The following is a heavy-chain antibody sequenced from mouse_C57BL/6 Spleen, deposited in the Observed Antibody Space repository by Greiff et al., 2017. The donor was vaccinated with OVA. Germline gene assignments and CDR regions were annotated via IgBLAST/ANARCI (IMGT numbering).Heavy chain of an antibody. Sequence: QVQLKQPGAELVMPGASVKLSCKASGYTFTSYWMHWVKQRPGQGLEWIGEIDPSDSYTNYNQKFKGKSTLTVDKSSSTAYMQLSSLTSEDSAVYYCARLNWDEDWFAYWGQGTLVTVSA. D-gene: IGHD4-1*01. CDR3: ARLNWDEDWFAY. CDR1: GYTFTSYW. J-gene: IGHJ3*01. CDR2: IDPSDSYT. V-gene: IGHV1-69*01.